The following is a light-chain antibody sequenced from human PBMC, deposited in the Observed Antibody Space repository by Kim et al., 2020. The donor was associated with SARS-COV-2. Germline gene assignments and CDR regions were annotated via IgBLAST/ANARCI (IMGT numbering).Light chain of an antibody. J-gene: IGLJ3*02. CDR1: VLAKKY. Sequence: SVSPGQTGRITCSGDVLAKKYARWIQQKPGQAPVLVIYKDSERPSGISERFSGSSSGTTVTLTISGAQVEDEADYYCYSAADNNWVFGGGTQLTVL. CDR3: YSAADNNWV. CDR2: KDS. V-gene: IGLV3-27*01.